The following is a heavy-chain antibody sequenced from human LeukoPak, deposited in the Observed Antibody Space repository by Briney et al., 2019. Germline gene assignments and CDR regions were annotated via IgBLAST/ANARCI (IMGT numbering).Heavy chain of an antibody. D-gene: IGHD3-22*01. CDR3: ARDLVYYYDSSGYYSHFDY. V-gene: IGHV3-23*01. Sequence: TGRSLRLSCAASGFTFSSYAMSWVRQAPGKGLEWVSAISGSGGSTYYADSVKGRFTISRDNSKNTLYLQMNSLRAEDTAVYYCARDLVYYYDSSGYYSHFDYWGQGTLVTVSS. CDR1: GFTFSSYA. J-gene: IGHJ4*02. CDR2: ISGSGGST.